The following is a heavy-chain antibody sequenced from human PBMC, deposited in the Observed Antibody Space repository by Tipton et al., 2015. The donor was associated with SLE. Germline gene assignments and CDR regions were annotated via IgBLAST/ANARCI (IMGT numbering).Heavy chain of an antibody. J-gene: IGHJ4*02. CDR1: GYSISNNYY. CDR2: FYHSGST. CDR3: ASEILRDYGSAWGPDY. V-gene: IGHV4-38-2*02. Sequence: TLSLTCTVSGYSISNNYYWGWIRQSPGKGLEWIGSFYHSGSTYYNPSLRSRITISVDTSKNQFSLKLRSVTAADTAVYYCASEILRDYGSAWGPDYWGQGTLVTVSS. D-gene: IGHD6-19*01.